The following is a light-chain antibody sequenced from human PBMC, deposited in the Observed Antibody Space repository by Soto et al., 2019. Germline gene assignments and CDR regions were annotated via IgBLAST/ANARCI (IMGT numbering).Light chain of an antibody. J-gene: IGLJ3*02. V-gene: IGLV2-23*02. CDR1: SGDVGNYDL. CDR2: EVS. Sequence: QSALTQSASVSGSPGQSITISCSGSSGDVGNYDLVSWYQQIPGKAPQLMIFEVSRRPSRVSDRFSGSKSGNTASLTISGLQAEDEGDFYCCSYAGNGAWVFGGGTKVTVL. CDR3: CSYAGNGAWV.